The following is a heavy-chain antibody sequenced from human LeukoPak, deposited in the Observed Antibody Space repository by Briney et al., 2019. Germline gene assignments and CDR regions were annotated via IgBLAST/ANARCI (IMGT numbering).Heavy chain of an antibody. V-gene: IGHV4-34*01. CDR3: ARDRPYDFWGGYRFDY. Sequence: SETLSLTCAVYGGSFSGYYWSWIRQPPGKGLEWIGEINHSGSTNYNPSLKSRVTISVDTSKNQFSLKLSSVTAADTAVYYCARDRPYDFWGGYRFDYWGQGTLVTVSS. CDR2: INHSGST. CDR1: GGSFSGYY. D-gene: IGHD3-3*01. J-gene: IGHJ4*02.